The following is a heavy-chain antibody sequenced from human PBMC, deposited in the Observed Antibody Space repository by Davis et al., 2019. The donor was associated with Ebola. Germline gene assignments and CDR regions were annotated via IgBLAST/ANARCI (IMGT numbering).Heavy chain of an antibody. Sequence: GESLKISCAASGFTFSSYWMHWVRQAPGKGLEWVAVISYDGSNKYYADSVKGRFTISRDNSKNTLYLQMNSLRAEDTAVYYCAKDLVGWRYYYGMDVWGQGTTVTVSS. CDR2: ISYDGSNK. CDR1: GFTFSSYW. D-gene: IGHD6-19*01. V-gene: IGHV3-30*18. J-gene: IGHJ6*02. CDR3: AKDLVGWRYYYGMDV.